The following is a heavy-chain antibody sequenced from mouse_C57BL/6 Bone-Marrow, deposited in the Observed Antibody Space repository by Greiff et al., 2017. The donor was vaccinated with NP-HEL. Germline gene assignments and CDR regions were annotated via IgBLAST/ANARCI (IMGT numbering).Heavy chain of an antibody. CDR2: IYPGDGDT. CDR1: DYAFSSYW. Sequence: VQLQQSGAELVKPGASVKISCKTSDYAFSSYWMNWVKQRPEKGLEWIGQIYPGDGDTNYNGKFKGKATLTADKSSSTVYMQLSSLTSEDSAVYLCARGDYGSSRFGYAMDYWGQGTSVTVSS. J-gene: IGHJ4*01. CDR3: ARGDYGSSRFGYAMDY. D-gene: IGHD1-1*01. V-gene: IGHV1-80*01.